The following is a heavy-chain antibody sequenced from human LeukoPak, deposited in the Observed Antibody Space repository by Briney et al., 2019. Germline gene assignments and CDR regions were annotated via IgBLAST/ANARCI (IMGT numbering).Heavy chain of an antibody. CDR3: ARAVDVADY. D-gene: IGHD3-16*01. Sequence: GGSLRLSCVASGFIFTDHWMSWVRQAPGKGRDWVANIKEDESAKFYADSVRGRFTIFRDNAKNSVYLEMNNLRVEDTAVYYCARAVDVADYWGRGTLVTVSS. CDR2: IKEDESAK. J-gene: IGHJ4*02. V-gene: IGHV3-7*01. CDR1: GFIFTDHW.